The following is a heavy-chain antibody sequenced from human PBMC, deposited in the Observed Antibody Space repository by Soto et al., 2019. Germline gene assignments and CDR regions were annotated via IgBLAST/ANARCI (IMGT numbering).Heavy chain of an antibody. J-gene: IGHJ4*02. CDR3: ARALRLGEFDY. CDR2: ISSSSSTI. Sequence: EVQLVESGGGLVQPGGSLRLSCAASGFTFSSYSMNWVRQAPGKGLEWVSYISSSSSTIYYADSVKGRFTISRDNAKNSLYLQMNSLREEDTAVYYCARALRLGEFDYCGQGTLVPVSS. CDR1: GFTFSSYS. D-gene: IGHD3-10*01. V-gene: IGHV3-48*02.